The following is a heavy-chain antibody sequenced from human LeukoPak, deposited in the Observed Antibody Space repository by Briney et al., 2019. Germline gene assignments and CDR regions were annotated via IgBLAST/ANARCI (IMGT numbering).Heavy chain of an antibody. D-gene: IGHD3-22*01. J-gene: IGHJ4*02. CDR1: GGSISSYY. Sequence: KPSETLSLTCTVSGGSISSYYWSWIRQPAGKGLEWIGRIHTSGSTNYNPSLKSRVTMSVDTSKNQFSLKLSSVTAADTALYYCARDQYYYDSSGYYRFDYWGQGTLVTVSS. CDR2: IHTSGST. CDR3: ARDQYYYDSSGYYRFDY. V-gene: IGHV4-4*07.